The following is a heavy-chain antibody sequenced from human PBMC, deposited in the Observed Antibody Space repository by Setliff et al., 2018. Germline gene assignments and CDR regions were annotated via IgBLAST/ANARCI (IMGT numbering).Heavy chain of an antibody. V-gene: IGHV3-23*01. J-gene: IGHJ4*02. CDR1: GFTFSSYA. D-gene: IGHD3-22*01. CDR3: ARDRPPYYYDSSGYYYSAGNFDY. Sequence: GGSLRLSCAASGFTFSSYAMSWVRQAPGKGLEWVSAISGSGGSTYYADSVKGRFTISRDNSKNTLYLQMNSLRAEDTAVYYCARDRPPYYYDSSGYYYSAGNFDYWGQGTLVTVSS. CDR2: ISGSGGST.